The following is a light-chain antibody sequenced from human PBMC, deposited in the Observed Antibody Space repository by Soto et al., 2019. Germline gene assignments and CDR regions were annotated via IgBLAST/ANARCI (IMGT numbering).Light chain of an antibody. CDR2: DVS. Sequence: EIVLTQSPATLSLSPGERATLSCRASQSVDSYLTWYQQKPGQAPRLLIYDVSKRATGIPVRFSGSGSGTDFTLIISSLEPEDVAVYYCQQRRNWPLTFGGGTKVEIK. CDR1: QSVDSY. V-gene: IGKV3-11*01. CDR3: QQRRNWPLT. J-gene: IGKJ4*01.